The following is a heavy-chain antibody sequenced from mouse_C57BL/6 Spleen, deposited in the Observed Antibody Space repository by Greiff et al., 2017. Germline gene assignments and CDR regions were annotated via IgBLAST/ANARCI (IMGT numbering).Heavy chain of an antibody. CDR3: ARADSSGYYYYARDY. D-gene: IGHD3-2*02. Sequence: VQLQQSGAELVKPGASVKISCKASGYAFSSYWMNWVKQRPGKGLEWIGQIYPGDGDTNYNGKFKGKATLTADKSSSTAYMQLSSLTSEDSAVYFWARADSSGYYYYARDYWGQGTSGTGSS. J-gene: IGHJ4*01. CDR2: IYPGDGDT. V-gene: IGHV1-80*01. CDR1: GYAFSSYW.